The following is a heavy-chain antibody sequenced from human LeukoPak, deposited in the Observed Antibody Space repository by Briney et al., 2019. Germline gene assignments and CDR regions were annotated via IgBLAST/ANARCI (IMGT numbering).Heavy chain of an antibody. D-gene: IGHD2-2*03. CDR3: ARDYAKLGYCSGSSCPDALDV. Sequence: PGGSLRLSCAASGFTFSDYNMNWVCQAPGKGLEWVSSISRSSSYIYYADSVKGRFTISRDNAKNSLYLQTNSLRAEDTAVYYCARDYAKLGYCSGSSCPDALDVWGQGTMVPVSS. J-gene: IGHJ3*01. CDR1: GFTFSDYN. V-gene: IGHV3-21*01. CDR2: ISRSSSYI.